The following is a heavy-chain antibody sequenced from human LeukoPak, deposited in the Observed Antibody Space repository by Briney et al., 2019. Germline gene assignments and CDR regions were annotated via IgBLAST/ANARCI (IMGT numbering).Heavy chain of an antibody. V-gene: IGHV4-30-2*01. CDR1: GGSISSGGYS. D-gene: IGHD3-22*01. CDR2: TYHSGST. J-gene: IGHJ3*02. Sequence: PSQTLSLTCAVSGGSISSGGYSWSWIRQPPGKGLEWIGYTYHSGSTYYNPSLKSRVTISVDRSKNQFSLKLSSVTAADTAVYYCARTYYYDSSGYYADAFDIWGQGTMVTVSS. CDR3: ARTYYYDSSGYYADAFDI.